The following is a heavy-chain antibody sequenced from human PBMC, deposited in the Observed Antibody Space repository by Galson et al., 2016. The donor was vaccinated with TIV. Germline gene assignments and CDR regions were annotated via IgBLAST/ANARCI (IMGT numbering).Heavy chain of an antibody. V-gene: IGHV4-59*01. Sequence: ETLSLTCTVSGGSISSYYWSWIRQPPGKELEWIGFIHHSGSTNYKPSLKSRVTVSVDTSKNQFSLQLRSATAADTAVYYCAGVMSATLLFFDRWGRGTLVTVSS. D-gene: IGHD2/OR15-2a*01. CDR1: GGSISSYY. J-gene: IGHJ2*01. CDR2: IHHSGST. CDR3: AGVMSATLLFFDR.